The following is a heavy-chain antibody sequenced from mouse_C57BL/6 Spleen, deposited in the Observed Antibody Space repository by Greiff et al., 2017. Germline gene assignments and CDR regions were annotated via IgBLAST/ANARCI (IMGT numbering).Heavy chain of an antibody. V-gene: IGHV7-3*01. D-gene: IGHD1-2*01. CDR2: IRNKTNGYTT. Sequence: EVKLVESGGGLVQPGGSLSLSCAASGFTFTDYYMSWVRQPPGKALEWLGFIRNKTNGYTTEYSASVKGRFTISRDNSQSILYLQMNALRAEDSATYYCARYPLLREQRDYAMDYWGQGTSVTVSS. CDR3: ARYPLLREQRDYAMDY. CDR1: GFTFTDYY. J-gene: IGHJ4*01.